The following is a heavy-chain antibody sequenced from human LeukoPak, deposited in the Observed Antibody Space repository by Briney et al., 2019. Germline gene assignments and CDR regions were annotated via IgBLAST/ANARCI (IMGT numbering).Heavy chain of an antibody. J-gene: IGHJ4*02. Sequence: GGSLRLSCAASGFTVDSNYLSWVRQAPGKGLEWVSTIYTGGNTYYAASVKGRFTISRGFSKNTVFLHMNSLRAEDTAMYYCARGDDSGYYDYFDYWGQGALVTVSS. CDR3: ARGDDSGYYDYFDY. V-gene: IGHV3-53*01. CDR2: IYTGGNT. CDR1: GFTVDSNY. D-gene: IGHD3-22*01.